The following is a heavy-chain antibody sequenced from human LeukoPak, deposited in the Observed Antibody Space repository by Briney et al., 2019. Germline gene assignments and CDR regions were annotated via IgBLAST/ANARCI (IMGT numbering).Heavy chain of an antibody. CDR2: IYYSGST. Sequence: SETLSLTCTVSGGSISSSSYYWGWIRQPPGKGLEWIGSIYYSGSTYYNPSLKSRVTISVDTSKNQFSLKLSSVTAADTAVYYCARAIRSVERPLPYFDYWGQGTLVTVSS. CDR1: GGSISSSSYY. V-gene: IGHV4-39*07. D-gene: IGHD1-1*01. J-gene: IGHJ4*02. CDR3: ARAIRSVERPLPYFDY.